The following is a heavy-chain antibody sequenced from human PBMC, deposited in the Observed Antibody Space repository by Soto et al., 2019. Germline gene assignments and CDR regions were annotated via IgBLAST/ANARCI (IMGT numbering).Heavy chain of an antibody. CDR2: IIPIFGTP. J-gene: IGHJ4*02. Sequence: QVQLVQSGAEVKKPASSVKVSCKASGATFSNFAVSWVRQAPGQGLEWLGGIIPIFGTPNYAERFQGRVTITENEATSTANMELSSLKSEDTAVYYCAGDDYEDSDRDYYFDDWGQGTLVTVSS. D-gene: IGHD4-17*01. V-gene: IGHV1-69*01. CDR1: GATFSNFA. CDR3: AGDDYEDSDRDYYFDD.